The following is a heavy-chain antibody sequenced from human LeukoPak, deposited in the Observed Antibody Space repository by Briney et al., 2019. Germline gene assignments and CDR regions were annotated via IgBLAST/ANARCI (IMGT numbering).Heavy chain of an antibody. Sequence: GGSLRPSCAASGFTFSTYAMSWVRQAPGKGLEWVSTISDSGANTYYADSVRGRFTISRDNSKNTLYLQKNSLRANDTAIYYCAKSMTLQWRGFFDLWGRGTHVTVSS. D-gene: IGHD6-19*01. CDR3: AKSMTLQWRGFFDL. CDR2: ISDSGANT. V-gene: IGHV3-23*01. CDR1: GFTFSTYA. J-gene: IGHJ2*01.